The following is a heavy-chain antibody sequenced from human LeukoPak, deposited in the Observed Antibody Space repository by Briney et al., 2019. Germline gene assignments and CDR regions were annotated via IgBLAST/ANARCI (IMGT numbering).Heavy chain of an antibody. CDR2: IKQDGSEK. V-gene: IGHV3-7*03. CDR1: GFTFSSYW. CDR3: AKVSVRGVFVDWFDP. Sequence: GGSLSLSCAASGFTFSSYWMSWVRQAPGKGLEWVANIKQDGSEKYYVDSVKGRFTISRDNAKNSLYLQMNSLRAEDTALYYCAKVSVRGVFVDWFDPWGQGTLVTVSS. D-gene: IGHD3-10*01. J-gene: IGHJ5*02.